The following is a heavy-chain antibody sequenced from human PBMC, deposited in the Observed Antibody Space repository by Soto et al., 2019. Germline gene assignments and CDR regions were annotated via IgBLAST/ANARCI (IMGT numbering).Heavy chain of an antibody. CDR2: IYSGGST. Sequence: EVQLVESGGGLVQPGGSLRLSCAASGFTVSSNYMGWVRQAPGKGLEWVSVIYSGGSTYYADSVKGRFTISRDNSKNTLYLQMNSLRAEDTAVYYCANMGKALPDAFDIWGQGTMVTVSS. CDR1: GFTVSSNY. CDR3: ANMGKALPDAFDI. V-gene: IGHV3-66*01. D-gene: IGHD7-27*01. J-gene: IGHJ3*02.